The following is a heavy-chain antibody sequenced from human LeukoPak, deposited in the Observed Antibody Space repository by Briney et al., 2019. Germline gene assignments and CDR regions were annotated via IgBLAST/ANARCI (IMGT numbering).Heavy chain of an antibody. D-gene: IGHD6-19*01. CDR2: INPSGGST. J-gene: IGHJ4*02. V-gene: IGHV1-46*01. CDR1: GYTFTSYY. CDR3: ARVGQWLVPDY. Sequence: GASVKVSCKASGYTFTSYYMHWVRQAPGQGLEWMGIINPSGGSTSYAQKFQGRVTVTRDTSTSTVYMELSSLRSEDTAVYYCARVGQWLVPDYWAQGTLVTVSS.